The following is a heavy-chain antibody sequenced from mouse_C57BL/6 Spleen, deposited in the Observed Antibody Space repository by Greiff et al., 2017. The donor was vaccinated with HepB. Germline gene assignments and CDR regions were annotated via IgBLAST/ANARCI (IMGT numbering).Heavy chain of an antibody. CDR2: IHPNSGST. CDR1: GYTFTSYW. Sequence: VQLQQSGAELVKPGASVKLSCKASGYTFTSYWMHWVKQRPGQGLEWIGMIHPNSGSTNYNEKFKSKATLTVDKSSSTAYMQLSSLTSEDSAVYYCARWGTTVVFDYWGQGTTLTVSS. D-gene: IGHD1-1*01. J-gene: IGHJ2*01. CDR3: ARWGTTVVFDY. V-gene: IGHV1-64*01.